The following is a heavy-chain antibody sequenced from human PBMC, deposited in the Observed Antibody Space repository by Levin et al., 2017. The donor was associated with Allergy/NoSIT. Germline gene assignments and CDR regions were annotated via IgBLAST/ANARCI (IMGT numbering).Heavy chain of an antibody. J-gene: IGHJ4*02. V-gene: IGHV3-48*02. CDR1: GFTFSSYS. Sequence: GESLKISCAASGFTFSSYSMNWVRQAPGKGLEWVSYISSSGSTIYYADSVKGRFTISRDNAKTSLYLQMNSLRDEDTAVYYCARGHYGDYVWGQGTLVTVSS. D-gene: IGHD4-17*01. CDR3: ARGHYGDYV. CDR2: ISSSGSTI.